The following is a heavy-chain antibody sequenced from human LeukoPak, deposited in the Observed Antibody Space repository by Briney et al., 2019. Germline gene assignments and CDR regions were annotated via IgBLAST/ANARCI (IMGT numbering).Heavy chain of an antibody. J-gene: IGHJ3*02. V-gene: IGHV1-8*01. CDR2: MNPNSGNT. D-gene: IGHD4-17*01. CDR1: GYSFTSYD. Sequence: GASVKVSCKASGYSFTSYDINWVRQATGQGLEWMGWMNPNSGNTGYAQKFQGRVTITRNTSISTAYMELSSLRSEDTAVYYCARYYGSLDAFDIWGQGTMVTVSS. CDR3: ARYYGSLDAFDI.